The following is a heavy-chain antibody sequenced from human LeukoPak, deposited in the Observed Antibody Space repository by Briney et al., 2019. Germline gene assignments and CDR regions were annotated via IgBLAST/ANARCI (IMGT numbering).Heavy chain of an antibody. D-gene: IGHD3-9*01. CDR2: ISAYNGNT. J-gene: IGHJ4*02. Sequence: ASVKVSCKASGYTFTSYGISWVRQAPGQGLEWMGWISAYNGNTNYAQKLQGRVTMTTDTSTSTAYMELRSLRSDDTAVYYCARAPARYDILTGYYLASGYWGQGTLVTVS. CDR3: ARAPARYDILTGYYLASGY. V-gene: IGHV1-18*01. CDR1: GYTFTSYG.